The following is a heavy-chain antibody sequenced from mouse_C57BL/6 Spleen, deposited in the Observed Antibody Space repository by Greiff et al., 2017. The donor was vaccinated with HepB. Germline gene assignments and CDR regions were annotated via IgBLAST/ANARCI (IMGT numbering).Heavy chain of an antibody. J-gene: IGHJ3*01. Sequence: LVESGASVKISCKASGYAFSSYWMNWVKQRPGKGLEWIGQIYPGDGDTNYNGKFKGKATLTADKSSSTADMQLSSLTSEDSAVYFCASPGLWFAYWGQGTLVTVSA. V-gene: IGHV1-80*01. CDR2: IYPGDGDT. CDR3: ASPGLWFAY. CDR1: GYAFSSYW.